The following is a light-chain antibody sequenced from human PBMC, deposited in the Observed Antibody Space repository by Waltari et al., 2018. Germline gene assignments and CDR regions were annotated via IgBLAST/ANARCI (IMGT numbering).Light chain of an antibody. CDR3: QQCYGTPYT. CDR2: DAS. V-gene: IGKV1-NL1*01. J-gene: IGKJ2*01. CDR1: RGISNS. Sequence: DIQMTQSPSSLSASVGDRVIITCRASRGISNSLAWYQQKPGKAPNLLLYDASRLETGVPTRFSDSGSGTNYTLTISSLQPEDFATYYCQQCYGTPYTFGQGTKLEIK.